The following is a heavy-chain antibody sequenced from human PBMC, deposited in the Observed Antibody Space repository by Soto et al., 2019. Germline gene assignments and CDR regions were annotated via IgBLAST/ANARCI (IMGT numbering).Heavy chain of an antibody. CDR3: AKDHHKYSSSPLVGY. Sequence: GGSLRLSCAASGFTFSSYAMSWVRQAPGKGLEWVSAISGSGGSTYYADSVKGRFTISRDNSKNTLYLQMNSLRAEDTAVYYCAKDHHKYSSSPLVGYWGQGTLVTVSS. D-gene: IGHD6-6*01. V-gene: IGHV3-23*01. J-gene: IGHJ4*02. CDR2: ISGSGGST. CDR1: GFTFSSYA.